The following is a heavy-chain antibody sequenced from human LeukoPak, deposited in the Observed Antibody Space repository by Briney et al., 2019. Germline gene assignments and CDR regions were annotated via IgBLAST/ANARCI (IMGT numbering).Heavy chain of an antibody. Sequence: SETLSLTCTVSGDSITSSSYYWGWIRQPPGKGLEWVGTMYYTGTIYYNPSLKSRVTISVDTSKNQFSLSLSSVTAADTAVYYCARPIRNWGQGTLVIVSS. CDR3: ARPIRN. CDR1: GDSITSSSYY. CDR2: MYYTGTI. V-gene: IGHV4-39*07. J-gene: IGHJ4*02.